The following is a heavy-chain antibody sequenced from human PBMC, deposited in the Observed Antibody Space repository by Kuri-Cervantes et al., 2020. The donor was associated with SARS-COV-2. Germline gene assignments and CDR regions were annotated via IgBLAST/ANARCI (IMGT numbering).Heavy chain of an antibody. V-gene: IGHV3-23*01. CDR2: ISGSGGST. CDR1: GFTFSSYA. D-gene: IGHD6-13*01. Sequence: GESLKISCAASGFTFSSYAMSWVRQAPGKGLEWVSAISGSGGSTYYADSVKGRFTISRDNSKNTLYLQMNSPRAEDTAVYYCAKRYSSSWTGPSPFDYWGQGTLVTVSS. CDR3: AKRYSSSWTGPSPFDY. J-gene: IGHJ4*02.